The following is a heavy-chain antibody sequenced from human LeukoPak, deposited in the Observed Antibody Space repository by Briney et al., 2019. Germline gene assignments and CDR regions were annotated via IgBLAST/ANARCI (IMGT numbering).Heavy chain of an antibody. CDR1: GYTFTTYG. Sequence: ASVKVSCKASGYTFTTYGISWVRQAPGQGLEWMGWISGYNGNTKYAQKFQGRVTMTTDTSTSTAYMELRSLRSDDTDVYYCARGSTARYYYDRSGYYRGAVDYWGQGTLVNIS. V-gene: IGHV1-18*01. J-gene: IGHJ4*02. D-gene: IGHD3-22*01. CDR2: ISGYNGNT. CDR3: ARGSTARYYYDRSGYYRGAVDY.